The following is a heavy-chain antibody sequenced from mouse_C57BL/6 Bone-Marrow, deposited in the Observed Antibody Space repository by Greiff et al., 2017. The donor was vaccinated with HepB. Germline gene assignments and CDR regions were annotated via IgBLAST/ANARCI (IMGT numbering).Heavy chain of an antibody. D-gene: IGHD1-3*01. Sequence: VQLKESGGGLVKPGGSLKLSCAASGFTFSDYGMHWVRQAPEKGLEWVAYISSGSSTIYYADTVKGRFTISRDNAKNTLFLQMTSLRSEDTAMYYCARKLDEGYAMDYWGQGTSVTVSS. CDR3: ARKLDEGYAMDY. CDR2: ISSGSSTI. CDR1: GFTFSDYG. V-gene: IGHV5-17*01. J-gene: IGHJ4*01.